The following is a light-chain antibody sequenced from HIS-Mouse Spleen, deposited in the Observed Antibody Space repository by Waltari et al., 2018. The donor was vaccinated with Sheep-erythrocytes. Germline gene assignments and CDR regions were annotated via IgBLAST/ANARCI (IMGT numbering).Light chain of an antibody. J-gene: IGLJ1*01. CDR1: SSDVGGYNY. Sequence: QSALTQPRSVSGSPGQSVTISCTGTSSDVGGYNYVSWYQQHPGKAPKRMIYDFSKRPSGVPDRVSGSKSGNTASLTISGLQAEDEADYYCCSYAGSYNHVFATGTKVTVL. CDR3: CSYAGSYNHV. V-gene: IGLV2-11*01. CDR2: DFS.